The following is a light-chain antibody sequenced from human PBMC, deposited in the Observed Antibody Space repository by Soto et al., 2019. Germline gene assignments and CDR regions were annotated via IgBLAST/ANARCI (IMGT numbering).Light chain of an antibody. Sequence: CALTQPASVSVSPGQSIAISCTGSSSYIGIYKYVSWYQQHPGKVPKLIIYEVSNRPSGVSNRFSGSKSGNTASLTISGLQAEDEADYYCSSYTTSSTRVFGTGTKVTVL. CDR3: SSYTTSSTRV. J-gene: IGLJ1*01. V-gene: IGLV2-14*01. CDR2: EVS. CDR1: SSYIGIYKY.